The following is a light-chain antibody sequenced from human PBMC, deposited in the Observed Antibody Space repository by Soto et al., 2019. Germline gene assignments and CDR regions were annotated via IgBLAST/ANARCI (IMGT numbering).Light chain of an antibody. CDR1: QGISIY. CDR2: HAS. J-gene: IGKJ4*01. CDR3: QQYNSYPLT. V-gene: IGKV1-16*02. Sequence: DIQMTQSPSSLSASVGDRVTITCRASQGISIYLGWFQQKPGEAPKSLIYHASTLQSGVPSKFSGSGSGTDFTLTITSLQPEDFATYYCQQYNSYPLTFGGGTKVEIK.